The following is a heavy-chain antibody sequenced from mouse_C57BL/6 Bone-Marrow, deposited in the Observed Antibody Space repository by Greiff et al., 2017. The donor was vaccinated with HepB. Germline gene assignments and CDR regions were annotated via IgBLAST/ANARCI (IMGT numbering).Heavy chain of an antibody. Sequence: VQLKQSVAELVRPGASVKLSCTASGFNIKNSYMHWVKQRPEQGLEWIGRIDPASGSTKYAPKFKGKATITADTSSNTAYLQLSSLTSEDSAVYYCARDGNYPYAFAYWGQGTSVTVSS. CDR1: GFNIKNSY. D-gene: IGHD2-1*01. J-gene: IGHJ4*01. V-gene: IGHV14-3*01. CDR3: ARDGNYPYAFAY. CDR2: IDPASGST.